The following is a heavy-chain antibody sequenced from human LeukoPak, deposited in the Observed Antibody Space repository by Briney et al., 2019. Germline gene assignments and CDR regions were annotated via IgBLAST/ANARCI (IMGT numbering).Heavy chain of an antibody. D-gene: IGHD7-27*01. CDR2: ISYDGSNK. CDR1: XXTFSSXX. J-gene: IGHJ4*02. Sequence: ASXXTFSSXXXXXVXXXXXXXLEXVAVISYDGSNKYYADSVKGRFTISRDNSKNTLYLQMNSLRAEDTAVYYCARDVRSLGNPENFDYWGQGTLVTVSS. CDR3: ARDVRSLGNPENFDY. V-gene: IGHV3-30-3*01.